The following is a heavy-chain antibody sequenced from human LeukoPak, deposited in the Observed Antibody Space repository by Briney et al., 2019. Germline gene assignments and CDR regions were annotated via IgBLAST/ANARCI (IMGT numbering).Heavy chain of an antibody. V-gene: IGHV3-23*01. CDR2: ISSSGDNT. D-gene: IGHD5-12*01. CDR1: GFTFSNYA. J-gene: IGHJ4*02. CDR3: ARRGWLINFDY. Sequence: GGSLRLSCAASGFTFSNYAMSWVRQAPGKGLEWVSTISSSGDNTHYADSVKGRLTISRDNSKNTLYLQMNTLRAEDTAIFYCARRGWLINFDYWGQGTLVTVSS.